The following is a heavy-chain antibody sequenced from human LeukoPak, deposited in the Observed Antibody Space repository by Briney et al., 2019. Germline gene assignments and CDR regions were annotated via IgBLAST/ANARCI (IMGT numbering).Heavy chain of an antibody. CDR3: AKDLTYYYGLGSSTNAFDI. CDR1: GFTFSNYA. D-gene: IGHD3-10*01. Sequence: GGSLRLSCAASGFTFSNYAMSWVRQAPWKGLEWVSGISGSGDYTYYADSLKGRFTISRDNSKNTLYLHMNSLRAEDTALYYCAKDLTYYYGLGSSTNAFDIWGQGTMVTVSS. CDR2: ISGSGDYT. J-gene: IGHJ3*02. V-gene: IGHV3-23*01.